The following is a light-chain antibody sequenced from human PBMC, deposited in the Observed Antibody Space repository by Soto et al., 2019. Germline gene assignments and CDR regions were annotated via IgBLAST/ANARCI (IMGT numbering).Light chain of an antibody. CDR3: CSYAGSSTWV. CDR1: SSDVGSYNL. V-gene: IGLV2-23*02. CDR2: EVS. J-gene: IGLJ3*02. Sequence: QSALTQPASVSGSPGQSITISCTGTSSDVGSYNLVSWYQQYPGKAPKFMIYEVSERPSGVSNRFSGSKSGNTASLTISGLQPEDEANYYCCSYAGSSTWVFGGGTKVTVL.